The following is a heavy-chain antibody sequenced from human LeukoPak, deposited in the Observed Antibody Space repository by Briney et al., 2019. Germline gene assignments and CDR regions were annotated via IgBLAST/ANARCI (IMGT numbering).Heavy chain of an antibody. CDR2: IYGGGST. D-gene: IGHD3-16*01. Sequence: GGSLRLSCAASGFTVSNNYMSWVRQAPGKGLEWVSVIYGGGSTSYADSVKGRFTISRDNFKNILYLQMNSLRADDTAVYYCARDLPRENSYAYGFWFDPWGQGTLVTVSS. CDR1: GFTVSNNY. CDR3: ARDLPRENSYAYGFWFDP. V-gene: IGHV3-53*01. J-gene: IGHJ5*02.